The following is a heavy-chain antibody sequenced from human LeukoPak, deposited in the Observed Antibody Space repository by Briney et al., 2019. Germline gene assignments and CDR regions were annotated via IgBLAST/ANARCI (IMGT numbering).Heavy chain of an antibody. CDR3: AKLRLLRYLMGWIGETHETDYFDY. J-gene: IGHJ4*02. D-gene: IGHD3-9*01. Sequence: PGGSLRLSCAASGFTFSSYAMSWVRQAPGKGLEWVSAISGSGGSTYYADSVKGRFTISRDNSKNTLYLQMNSLRAEDTAVYYCAKLRLLRYLMGWIGETHETDYFDYWGQGTLVTVSS. CDR1: GFTFSSYA. CDR2: ISGSGGST. V-gene: IGHV3-23*01.